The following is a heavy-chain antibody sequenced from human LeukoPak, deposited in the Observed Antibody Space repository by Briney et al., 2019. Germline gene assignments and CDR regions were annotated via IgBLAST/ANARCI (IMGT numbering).Heavy chain of an antibody. J-gene: IGHJ4*02. CDR3: TRDHDVYTRDWSIAVPFPFDY. V-gene: IGHV3-49*04. CDR1: GFTFSSYS. D-gene: IGHD6-6*01. Sequence: GGSLRLSCAASGFTFSSYSMNWVRQAPGKGLEWVGFIRSKAYSGTTEYAASVKGRFTISRDDSKSIAYLQMNSLKTEDTAVYYCTRDHDVYTRDWSIAVPFPFDYWGQGTLVTVSS. CDR2: IRSKAYSGTT.